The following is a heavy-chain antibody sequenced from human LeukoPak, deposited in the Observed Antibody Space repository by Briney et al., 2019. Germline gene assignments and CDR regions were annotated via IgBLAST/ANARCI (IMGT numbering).Heavy chain of an antibody. V-gene: IGHV3-30*04. CDR3: ARAGIAVAGYSV. CDR2: ISYDGSNK. J-gene: IGHJ6*04. Sequence: GGSLRLSCAASGFTFSSYAMNWVRQAPGKGLEWVAVISYDGSNKYYADSVEGRFTISRDNSKNTLYLQMNSLRAEDTAVYYCARAGIAVAGYSVWGKGTTVTVSS. CDR1: GFTFSSYA. D-gene: IGHD6-19*01.